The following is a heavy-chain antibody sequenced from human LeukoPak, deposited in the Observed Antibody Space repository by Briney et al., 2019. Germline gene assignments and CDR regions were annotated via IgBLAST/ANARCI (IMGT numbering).Heavy chain of an antibody. D-gene: IGHD3-10*01. Sequence: SETLSLTCTVSGGSISSYYWSWIRQPPGKGLEWIGYIYYSGSTNYNPSLKSRVTMSVDTSKNQFSLKLSSVTAADTAVYYCATHVGTYYYGSGSSSPFDYWGQGTLVTVSS. CDR1: GGSISSYY. J-gene: IGHJ4*02. CDR3: ATHVGTYYYGSGSSSPFDY. V-gene: IGHV4-59*12. CDR2: IYYSGST.